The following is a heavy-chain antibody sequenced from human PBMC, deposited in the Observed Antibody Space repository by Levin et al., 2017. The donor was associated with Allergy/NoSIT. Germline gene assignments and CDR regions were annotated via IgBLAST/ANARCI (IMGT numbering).Heavy chain of an antibody. D-gene: IGHD3-10*01. V-gene: IGHV4-4*07. CDR2: IYTIGST. CDR3: ARDSDGSGSYHYNFDY. Sequence: SETLSLTCTVSGGSISSYYWSWIRQPAGKGLEWIGRIYTIGSTNKNPSLKSRVTMSVDTSKNQFSLKLSSVTAAHTAVYYCARDSDGSGSYHYNFDYWGQGTLVTVSS. J-gene: IGHJ4*02. CDR1: GGSISSYY.